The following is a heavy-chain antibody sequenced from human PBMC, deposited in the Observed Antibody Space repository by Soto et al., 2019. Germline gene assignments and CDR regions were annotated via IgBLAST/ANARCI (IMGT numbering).Heavy chain of an antibody. CDR3: ARMTTTTRRPIFDS. CDR2: INHSGRT. J-gene: IGHJ4*02. D-gene: IGHD4-4*01. CDR1: SGSFSGYY. V-gene: IGHV4-34*01. Sequence: QAQLQQWGAGLLKPSETLSLTCAVYSGSFSGYYWSWIRQPPGKGLEWIGEINHSGRTNSNPSVKSRVTISVDTSKNQFSLHLSSVTAADTAVYYCARMTTTTRRPIFDSWGQGTLVTVSS.